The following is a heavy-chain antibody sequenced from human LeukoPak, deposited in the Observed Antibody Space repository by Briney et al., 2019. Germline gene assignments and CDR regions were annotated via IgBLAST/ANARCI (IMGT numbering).Heavy chain of an antibody. Sequence: PSETLSLTCTVSGGSISSYYWGWIRQPPGKGLEWIGSIYYSGSTYYNPSLKSRVTISVDTSKNQFSLKLSSVTAADTAVYYCARWQTYCSSTSCYAVTPFFDYWGQGTLVTVSS. V-gene: IGHV4-39*01. CDR2: IYYSGST. CDR3: ARWQTYCSSTSCYAVTPFFDY. J-gene: IGHJ4*02. D-gene: IGHD2-2*01. CDR1: GGSISSYY.